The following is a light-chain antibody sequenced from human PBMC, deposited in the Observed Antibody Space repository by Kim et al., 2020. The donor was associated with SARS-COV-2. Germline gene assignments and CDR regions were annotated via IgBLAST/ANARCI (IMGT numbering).Light chain of an antibody. Sequence: QSALTQPASVSGSPGQSITISCTGTSSDVGGYNYVSWYQQHPGKAPKLIIYEVSNRPSGVSNRFSGSKSGNTASLTISGLQAEDEADYYCGSYTSSNTLVIGTGTKVTV. J-gene: IGLJ1*01. CDR1: SSDVGGYNY. V-gene: IGLV2-14*01. CDR2: EVS. CDR3: GSYTSSNTLV.